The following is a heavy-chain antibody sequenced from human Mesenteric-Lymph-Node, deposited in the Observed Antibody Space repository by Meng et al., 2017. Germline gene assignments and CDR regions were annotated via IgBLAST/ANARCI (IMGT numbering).Heavy chain of an antibody. J-gene: IGHJ4*02. V-gene: IGHV4-31*03. CDR1: GGSISSGGYY. CDR3: ARVGQWLPIDY. CDR2: IYYSGST. D-gene: IGHD6-19*01. Sequence: QVHLQESGPGRVKPSQTLSLTCTVSGGSISSGGYYWSWIRQHPGKDLEWIGYIYYSGSTYYNPSLKSRVTISVDKSKNQFSLNLSSVTAADTAVYYCARVGQWLPIDYWGQGTLVTVSS.